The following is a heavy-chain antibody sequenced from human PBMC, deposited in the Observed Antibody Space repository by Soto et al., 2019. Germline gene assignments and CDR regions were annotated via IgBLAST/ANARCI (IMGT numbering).Heavy chain of an antibody. CDR2: VYYRGRS. J-gene: IGHJ4*02. V-gene: IGHV4-39*01. CDR1: GGSVTNSSYY. D-gene: IGHD4-17*01. CDR3: VSQRTTVPTQAYFDY. Sequence: SETLSLTCTVSGGSVTNSSYYWGWIRQSPGKGLEWIGSVYYRGRSYSKSSVKSRVTISVDTYKNRFSLSLNSVTDSDTAVYFCVSQRTTVPTQAYFDYWGPGALVTVS.